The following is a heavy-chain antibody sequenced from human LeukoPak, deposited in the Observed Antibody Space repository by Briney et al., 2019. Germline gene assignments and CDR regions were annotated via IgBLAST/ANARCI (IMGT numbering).Heavy chain of an antibody. J-gene: IGHJ5*02. CDR2: IYYSGST. Sequence: SQTLSLTCTVSGGSISSGDYYWSWIRQPPGKGLEWIGYIYYSGSTYYNPSLKSRVTISVDTSKNQFSLKLSSVTAADTAVYYCARDRGYCSGGSCYGPWGQGTLVTVSS. CDR3: ARDRGYCSGGSCYGP. V-gene: IGHV4-30-4*08. D-gene: IGHD2-15*01. CDR1: GGSISSGDYY.